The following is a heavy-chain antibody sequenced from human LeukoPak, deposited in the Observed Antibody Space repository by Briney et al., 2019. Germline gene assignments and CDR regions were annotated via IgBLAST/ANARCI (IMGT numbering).Heavy chain of an antibody. Sequence: GGSLRLSCAASGFTFSSYWMHWVRQAPGTGLVWVSRINSDGSSTSYADSVKGRFTISRDNAKNTLYLQMNSLRAEDTAVYYCLTYSSRLKPDYWGQGTLVTVSS. J-gene: IGHJ4*02. CDR2: INSDGSST. CDR1: GFTFSSYW. CDR3: LTYSSRLKPDY. V-gene: IGHV3-74*01. D-gene: IGHD6-13*01.